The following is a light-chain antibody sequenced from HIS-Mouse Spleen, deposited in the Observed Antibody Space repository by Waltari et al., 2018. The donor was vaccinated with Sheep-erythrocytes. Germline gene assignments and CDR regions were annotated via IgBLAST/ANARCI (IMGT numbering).Light chain of an antibody. CDR1: QGISIY. J-gene: IGKJ2*01. CDR2: AAS. V-gene: IGKV1-9*01. Sequence: DIQFTQSPSFLSASVGDRVTITCLSSQGISIYLAWYQQNPGKAPKLLIYAASTLQSGVPSRFSGSGSGTEFTLTISSLQPEDFATYYCQQLNSYPYTFGQGTKLEIK. CDR3: QQLNSYPYT.